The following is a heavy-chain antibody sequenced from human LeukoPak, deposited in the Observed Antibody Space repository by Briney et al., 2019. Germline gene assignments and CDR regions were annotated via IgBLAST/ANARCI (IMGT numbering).Heavy chain of an antibody. V-gene: IGHV3-66*01. D-gene: IGHD2-15*01. CDR1: GFTVSSNY. J-gene: IGHJ4*02. CDR2: IYSGGST. Sequence: GGSLRLSCAASGFTVSSNYVSWARQAPGKGLEWVSIIYSGGSTYYADSVKGRFTISRDNSKNTLYLQMNSLRAEDTAVYYCARDLCSGGSCYPDYWGQGTLVTVSS. CDR3: ARDLCSGGSCYPDY.